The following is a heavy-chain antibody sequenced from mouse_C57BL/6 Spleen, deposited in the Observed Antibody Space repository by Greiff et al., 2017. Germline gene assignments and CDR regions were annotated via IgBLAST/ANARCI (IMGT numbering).Heavy chain of an antibody. CDR2: IYPGSGST. J-gene: IGHJ4*01. CDR3: ARRRLYYDAMDY. V-gene: IGHV1-55*01. Sequence: VQLQQPGAELVKPGASVKMSCKASGYTFTSYWITWVKQRPGQGLEWIGDIYPGSGSTNYNEKFKSKATLTVDTSSSTAYMQLSSLTSEDSAVYYCARRRLYYDAMDYWGQGTSVTVSS. D-gene: IGHD2-1*01. CDR1: GYTFTSYW.